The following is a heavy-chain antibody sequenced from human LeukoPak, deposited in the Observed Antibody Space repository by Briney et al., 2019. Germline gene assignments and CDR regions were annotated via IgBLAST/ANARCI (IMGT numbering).Heavy chain of an antibody. Sequence: SETQSLTCTVSGGSISSSSYYWGWIRQPPGKGLEWIGSIYYSGSTNYNPSLKSRATISVDTSKNQFSLRLSSVTAADTAVYYCARHSSGWPADFDYWGQGTLVTVSS. V-gene: IGHV4-39*01. CDR1: GGSISSSSYY. CDR3: ARHSSGWPADFDY. CDR2: IYYSGST. J-gene: IGHJ4*02. D-gene: IGHD6-19*01.